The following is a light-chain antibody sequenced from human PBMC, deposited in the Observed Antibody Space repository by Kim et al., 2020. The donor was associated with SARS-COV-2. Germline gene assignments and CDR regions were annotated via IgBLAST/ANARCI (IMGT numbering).Light chain of an antibody. CDR1: QSVSSN. V-gene: IGKV3-15*01. Sequence: VPPGERATLSCRASQSVSSNLAWYQQKPGQAPRLLIYGASTRATGIPARFSGSGSGTEFTLTISSLQSEDFAVYYCQQYNNWPPNSFGQGTKLEI. CDR2: GAS. CDR3: QQYNNWPPNS. J-gene: IGKJ2*03.